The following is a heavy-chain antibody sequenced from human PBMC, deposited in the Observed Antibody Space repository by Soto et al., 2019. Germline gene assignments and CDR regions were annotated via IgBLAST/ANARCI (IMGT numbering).Heavy chain of an antibody. J-gene: IGHJ4*02. Sequence: ASETLSLTCPVSGGSISNSSYYWGRVRQPPGKGLEWIGSIYYSGSTYYNPSLKSRVTISVDTSKNQFSLKLSSVTAADTAVYYCARHTPAISISDHWGQGTLVTAPQ. CDR1: GGSISNSSYY. D-gene: IGHD2-15*01. V-gene: IGHV4-39*01. CDR3: ARHTPAISISDH. CDR2: IYYSGST.